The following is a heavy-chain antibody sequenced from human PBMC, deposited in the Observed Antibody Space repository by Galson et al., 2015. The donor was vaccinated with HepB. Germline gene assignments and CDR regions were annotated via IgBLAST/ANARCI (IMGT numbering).Heavy chain of an antibody. Sequence: SLRLSCAASGFTFSSYGMHWVRQAPGKGLEWVAVIWYDGSNKYYADSVKGRFTISRDNSKNTLYLQMNSLRAEDTAVYYCARDPGSGYYDSSGYYNYWGQGTLVTVSS. J-gene: IGHJ4*02. D-gene: IGHD3-22*01. CDR1: GFTFSSYG. CDR2: IWYDGSNK. CDR3: ARDPGSGYYDSSGYYNY. V-gene: IGHV3-33*01.